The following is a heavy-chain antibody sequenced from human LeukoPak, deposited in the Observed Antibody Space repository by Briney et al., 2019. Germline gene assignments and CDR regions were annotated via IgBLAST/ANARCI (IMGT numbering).Heavy chain of an antibody. J-gene: IGHJ4*02. CDR2: INPSGGST. CDR3: ARGGDGYNTIGY. V-gene: IGHV1-46*01. Sequence: ASVKVSCKASGYTVTTYYIHWVRQAPGQGLEWMGIINPSGGSTSYAQKFQGRVTMTRDTSTSTAYMELSSLRSEDTAVYYCARGGDGYNTIGYWGQVTLVTVSS. D-gene: IGHD5-24*01. CDR1: GYTVTTYY.